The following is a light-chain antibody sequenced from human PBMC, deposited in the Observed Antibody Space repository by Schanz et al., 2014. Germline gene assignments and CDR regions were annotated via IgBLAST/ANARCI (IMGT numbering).Light chain of an antibody. Sequence: QSALTQPRSVSGSPGQSVTISCTGTSSDVGGYNYVSWYQQHPGKAPKLMIYDVSHRPSGVSNRFSGSKSGNTASLTISWLQPEDEAEYFCSSFTSTTTLVVFGGGTKLTVL. CDR1: SSDVGGYNY. J-gene: IGLJ2*01. V-gene: IGLV2-14*03. CDR3: SSFTSTTTLVV. CDR2: DVS.